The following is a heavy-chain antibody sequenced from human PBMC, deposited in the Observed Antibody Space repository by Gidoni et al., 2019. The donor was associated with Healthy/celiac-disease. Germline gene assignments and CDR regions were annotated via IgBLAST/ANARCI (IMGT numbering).Heavy chain of an antibody. D-gene: IGHD3-16*02. V-gene: IGHV3-9*01. CDR2: ISWNSCSI. J-gene: IGHJ3*02. CDR1: GFTFDDYA. Sequence: EVQLVESGGGLVQPGRSLRLSCSAPGFTFDDYAMHWVRQAPGNGLEGVAGISWNSCSIGYADPVKGRFTISRDNAKNPLYLQMNSLRAEDTALYYCAKSVFGRLGELSLVAFDIWGQGTMVTVSS. CDR3: AKSVFGRLGELSLVAFDI.